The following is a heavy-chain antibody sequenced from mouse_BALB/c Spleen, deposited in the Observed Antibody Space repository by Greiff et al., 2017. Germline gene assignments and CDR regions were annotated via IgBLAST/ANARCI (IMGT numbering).Heavy chain of an antibody. CDR3: ARDRVFITTVGAFDY. Sequence: VQLQQSGPGLVAPSQSLSITCTVSGFSLTSYGVHWVRQPPGKGLEWLGVIWAGGSTNYNSALMSRLSISKDNSKSQVFLKMNSLQTDDTAMYYCARDRVFITTVGAFDYWGQGTTLTVSS. J-gene: IGHJ2*01. CDR1: GFSLTSYG. CDR2: IWAGGST. D-gene: IGHD1-1*01. V-gene: IGHV2-9*02.